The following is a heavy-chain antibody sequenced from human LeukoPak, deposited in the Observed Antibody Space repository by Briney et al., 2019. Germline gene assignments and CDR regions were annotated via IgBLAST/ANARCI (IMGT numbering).Heavy chain of an antibody. J-gene: IGHJ4*02. V-gene: IGHV4-34*01. CDR3: ARNWVAAVNFDY. CDR2: INHSGST. CDR1: GGSFSGYY. D-gene: IGHD6-13*01. Sequence: PSETLSLTCAVYGGSFSGYYWSWIRQPPGKGLEWIGEINHSGSTNYNPSLKSRVTISVDTSKNQFSLKLSSVTAADTAVYYCARNWVAAVNFDYWGQGTLVTVSS.